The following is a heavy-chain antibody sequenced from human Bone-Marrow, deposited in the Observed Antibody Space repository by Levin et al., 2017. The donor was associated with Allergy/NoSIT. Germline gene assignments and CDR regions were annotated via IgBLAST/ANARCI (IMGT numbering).Heavy chain of an antibody. Sequence: GGSLRLSCVASGFTFSDFAMSWVRQAPGRGLELEWVSGISGFSGTTYYADSVKGRFTISRDNSKRTLYLHMNRVRVEDTAVYYCAKDGRGYNVEGDALDVWGQGTMVTVSS. CDR1: GFTFSDFA. V-gene: IGHV3-23*01. CDR3: AKDGRGYNVEGDALDV. D-gene: IGHD5/OR15-5a*01. CDR2: ISGFSGTT. J-gene: IGHJ3*01.